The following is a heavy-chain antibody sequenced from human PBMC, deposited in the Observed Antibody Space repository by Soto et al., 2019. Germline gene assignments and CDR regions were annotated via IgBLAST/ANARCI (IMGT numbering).Heavy chain of an antibody. V-gene: IGHV3-30-3*01. CDR3: ARAWSSGWFMN. CDR2: IAYDGSNK. CDR1: GFTFSSHA. Sequence: QVQLVESGGGVVQPGRSLRLSCAASGFTFSSHAMHWVRQAPGKGLEWVAIIAYDGSNKYYGDSVKGRFTISRDDSKNTRYLQMNSLRSDDTAVYYCARAWSSGWFMNWGQGALVTVSS. D-gene: IGHD6-19*01. J-gene: IGHJ4*02.